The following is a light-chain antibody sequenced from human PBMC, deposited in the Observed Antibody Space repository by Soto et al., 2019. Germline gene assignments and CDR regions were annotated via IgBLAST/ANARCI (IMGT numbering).Light chain of an antibody. Sequence: DIQMTQSPSSLSASVGDRVTITCRASQGIRNDLGWYQQNPGKAPKRLIYAASSLQSGVPSRFSGSGSGTEYPLTIRRLAPENFATYFCLQHNSYPPVGFGQGTRLEIK. V-gene: IGKV1-17*01. CDR3: LQHNSYPPVG. J-gene: IGKJ5*01. CDR1: QGIRND. CDR2: AAS.